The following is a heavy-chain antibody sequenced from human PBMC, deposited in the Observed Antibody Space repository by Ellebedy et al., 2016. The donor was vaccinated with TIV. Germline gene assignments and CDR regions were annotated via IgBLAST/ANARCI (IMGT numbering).Heavy chain of an antibody. J-gene: IGHJ4*02. CDR3: AREDSDWYYFDF. V-gene: IGHV3-21*01. Sequence: GESLKISCAASGFTFSSYAMSWVRQAPGKGLEWVSSISRSSSHIFYAPSVKGRFTIYRDNAKNSLYLQMNSLRVEDTAVYYCAREDSDWYYFDFWGQGTLVTVTS. D-gene: IGHD6-19*01. CDR2: ISRSSSHI. CDR1: GFTFSSYA.